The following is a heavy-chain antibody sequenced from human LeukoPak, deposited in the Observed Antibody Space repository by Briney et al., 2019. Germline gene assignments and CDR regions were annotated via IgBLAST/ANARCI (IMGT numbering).Heavy chain of an antibody. CDR3: ARRYSSSWFTHYYFDY. D-gene: IGHD6-13*01. J-gene: IGHJ4*02. V-gene: IGHV3-7*01. Sequence: PGESLRLSCAASGFTFSSYGMHWVRQAPGKGLGWVANIKQDGSEKDYEDSVKGRFTLSRDNVKTSLYLQMNSLRAEDTAVDYCARRYSSSWFTHYYFDYWGQGTLVTVSS. CDR2: IKQDGSEK. CDR1: GFTFSSYG.